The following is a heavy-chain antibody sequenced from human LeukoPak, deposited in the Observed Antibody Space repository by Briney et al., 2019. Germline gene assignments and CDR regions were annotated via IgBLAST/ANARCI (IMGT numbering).Heavy chain of an antibody. CDR3: AREGQLRNWFDP. CDR2: IYYSGST. V-gene: IGHV4-39*07. CDR1: GGPISSSSYY. Sequence: MPSETLSLTCTVSGGPISSSSYYWGWIRQPPGKGLEWIGSIYYSGSTYYNPSLKSRVTISVDTSKNQFSLKLSSVTAADTAVYYCAREGQLRNWFDPWGQGTLVTVSS. J-gene: IGHJ5*02. D-gene: IGHD1-26*01.